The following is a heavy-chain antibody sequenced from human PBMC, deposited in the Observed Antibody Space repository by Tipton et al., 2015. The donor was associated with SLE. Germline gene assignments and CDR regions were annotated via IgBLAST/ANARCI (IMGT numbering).Heavy chain of an antibody. CDR1: GFTFSSYA. CDR3: AKDEGAMSNYFDF. V-gene: IGHV3-30*04. CDR2: ISYDGINK. J-gene: IGHJ4*02. Sequence: SLRLSYAASGFTFSSYAMHWVRQAPGKGLEWVAVISYDGINKFYADSVEGRFTISKDNSKNTLYLQLNSLRAEDTAIYYCAKDEGAMSNYFDFWGQGTLVTVSS. D-gene: IGHD1-26*01.